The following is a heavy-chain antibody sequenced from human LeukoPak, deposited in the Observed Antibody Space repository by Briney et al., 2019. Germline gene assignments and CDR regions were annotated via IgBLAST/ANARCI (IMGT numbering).Heavy chain of an antibody. CDR3: AKDQRDDILTGYPYIYWDY. Sequence: GGSLRLSCAASGFTFSSSAMSWVRQAPGKGLEWVSAISNNGGYTYYADSVQGRFTISRDNSKSTLCLQMNSLRAEDTAVYYCAKDQRDDILTGYPYIYWDYWGQGTLVTVSS. J-gene: IGHJ4*02. D-gene: IGHD3-9*01. CDR2: ISNNGGYT. CDR1: GFTFSSSA. V-gene: IGHV3-23*01.